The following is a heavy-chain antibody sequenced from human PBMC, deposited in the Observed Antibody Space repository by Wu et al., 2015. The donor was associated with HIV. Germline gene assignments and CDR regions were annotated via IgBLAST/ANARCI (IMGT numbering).Heavy chain of an antibody. CDR1: GGTFKNNA. CDR2: ITPLFGRP. J-gene: IGHJ6*02. CDR3: AKTNRIVTNGIDFYHYYGMDV. V-gene: IGHV1-69*13. D-gene: IGHD1-1*01. Sequence: QVQLVQSGAEAKKPGSSVKVSCKASGGTFKNNAINWVRQAPGEGLEWMGRITPLFGRPNYAQRFQGRVTITADESTSTAYMELSSLKSEDTAIYYCAKTNRIVTNGIDFYHYYGMDVWGQGTTVTVS.